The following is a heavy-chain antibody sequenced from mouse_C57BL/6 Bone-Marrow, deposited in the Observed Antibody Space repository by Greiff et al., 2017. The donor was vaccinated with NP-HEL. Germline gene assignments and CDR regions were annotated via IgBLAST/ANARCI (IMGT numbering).Heavy chain of an antibody. Sequence: VQLQQSGTVLARPGASVKMSCKTSGYTFTSYWMHWVKQRPGQGLEWIGAIYPGNSDTSYNQKFKGKAKLTAVTSASTAYMELSSLTNEDSAVYYCTLDYYGSLYYFDYWGQGTTLPVSS. CDR2: IYPGNSDT. CDR3: TLDYYGSLYYFDY. CDR1: GYTFTSYW. D-gene: IGHD1-1*01. V-gene: IGHV1-5*01. J-gene: IGHJ2*01.